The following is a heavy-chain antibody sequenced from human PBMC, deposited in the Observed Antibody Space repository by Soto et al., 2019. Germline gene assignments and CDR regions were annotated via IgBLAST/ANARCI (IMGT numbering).Heavy chain of an antibody. CDR2: MNPINGAT. V-gene: IGHV1-8*02. Sequence: ASVKVSCKASGYDFTAYDINWVRQASGQGLEWMGWMNPINGATGSARRFQGRVSMTRNTATGTAYLELTSLRSDDTAVYYCGRGPSPRAPAGGTPYYFAMDVWGQGTTVAVSS. CDR1: GYDFTAYD. J-gene: IGHJ6*02. CDR3: GRGPSPRAPAGGTPYYFAMDV. D-gene: IGHD2-15*01.